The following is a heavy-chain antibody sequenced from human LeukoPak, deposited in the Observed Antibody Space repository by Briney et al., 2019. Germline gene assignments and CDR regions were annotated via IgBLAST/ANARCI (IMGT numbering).Heavy chain of an antibody. D-gene: IGHD1-26*01. CDR2: IKQDESER. Sequence: GGSLRLSCAASGFTFRNYGMSWVRQAPGKGLEWVANIKQDESERYYVDSVKGRFTISRDNAKNSLYLQMNSLRAEDTAVYYCARDKIVGATFLDYWGQGTLVTVSS. V-gene: IGHV3-7*01. CDR1: GFTFRNYG. CDR3: ARDKIVGATFLDY. J-gene: IGHJ4*02.